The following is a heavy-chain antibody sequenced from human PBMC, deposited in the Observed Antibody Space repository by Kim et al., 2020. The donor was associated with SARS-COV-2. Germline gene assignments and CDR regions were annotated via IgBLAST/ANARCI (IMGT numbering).Heavy chain of an antibody. CDR1: GFTFGDDA. J-gene: IGHJ4*02. Sequence: GGSLRLSCAASGFTFGDDAMHWVRQAPGKGLELVSGISWNSGSIGYVDSVKGRFTISRDNAKNSLYPQMNSLRAEDTALHYCAKLCGSYYGLDYSGQGT. D-gene: IGHD1-26*01. CDR3: AKLCGSYYGLDY. V-gene: IGHV3-9*01. CDR2: ISWNSGSI.